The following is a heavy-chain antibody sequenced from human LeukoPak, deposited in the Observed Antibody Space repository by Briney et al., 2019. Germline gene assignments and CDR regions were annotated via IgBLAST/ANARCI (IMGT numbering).Heavy chain of an antibody. V-gene: IGHV3-21*01. D-gene: IGHD3-22*01. CDR1: GFAYRSCR. CDR3: ARDARHGYHFFDS. CDR2: ISGSGEFI. Sequence: PGGSLRLSCAASGFAYRSCRMTWMRQAPGKGLAWVSSISGSGEFIYYGDSVKGRVTISRDNGKNSLYLQMNSVRPEDMGVYSCARDARHGYHFFDSWGRGTLVTVSS. J-gene: IGHJ4*02.